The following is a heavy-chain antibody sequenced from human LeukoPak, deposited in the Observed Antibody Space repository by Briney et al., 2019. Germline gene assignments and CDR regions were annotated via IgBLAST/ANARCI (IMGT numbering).Heavy chain of an antibody. CDR3: ARGAFGVYAFDI. CDR2: INTDGSST. Sequence: GGSLRLSCAASGFTFSSYWMHWVRQAPGKGLVWVSRINTDGSSTNYADSVKGRFTISRDNAKNTLYVQMNSLRAEDTAVYYCARGAFGVYAFDIWGQGTMATVSS. J-gene: IGHJ3*02. CDR1: GFTFSSYW. V-gene: IGHV3-74*01. D-gene: IGHD3-3*01.